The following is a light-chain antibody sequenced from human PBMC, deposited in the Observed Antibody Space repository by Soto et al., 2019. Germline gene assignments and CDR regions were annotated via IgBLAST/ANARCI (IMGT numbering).Light chain of an antibody. Sequence: IVLTHSPDSLSFSPGHGGPLSSRASQSVRSSYLAWSQQKPGQAPRLLIYGASSRATGIPERFSGSGSGTDFTLTISRLEPEDFAVYYCQQYGNSWTFGQGTKVDNK. CDR2: GAS. V-gene: IGKV3-20*01. CDR3: QQYGNSWT. CDR1: QSVRSSY. J-gene: IGKJ1*01.